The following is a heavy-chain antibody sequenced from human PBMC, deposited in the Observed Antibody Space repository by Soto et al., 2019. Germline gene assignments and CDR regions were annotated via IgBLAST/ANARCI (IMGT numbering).Heavy chain of an antibody. V-gene: IGHV4-39*01. CDR1: GGSISSSSYY. CDR3: ARTPLLRYFDWLPRISSGMDV. J-gene: IGHJ6*02. CDR2: IYYSGST. D-gene: IGHD3-9*01. Sequence: SETLSLTCTVSGGSISSSSYYWGWIRQPPGKGLEWIGSIYYSGSTYYNPSLKSRVTISVDTSKNQFSLELSSVTAADTAVYYCARTPLLRYFDWLPRISSGMDVWGQGTTVTVYS.